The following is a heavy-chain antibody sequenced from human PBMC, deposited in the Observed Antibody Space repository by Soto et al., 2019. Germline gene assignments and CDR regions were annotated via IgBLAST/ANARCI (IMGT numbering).Heavy chain of an antibody. D-gene: IGHD3-10*01. V-gene: IGHV1-8*01. J-gene: IGHJ4*02. CDR1: GYTFTTYD. CDR3: AYGSGSYLHYFEY. Sequence: ASVKVSCKASGYTFTTYDINWVRQAPGQGLEWLGWMDPNSGSTGYAQNFQGRVTITADTSTDTAYMELRSLRSEDTAVYYCAYGSGSYLHYFEYWGQGTLVTVSS. CDR2: MDPNSGST.